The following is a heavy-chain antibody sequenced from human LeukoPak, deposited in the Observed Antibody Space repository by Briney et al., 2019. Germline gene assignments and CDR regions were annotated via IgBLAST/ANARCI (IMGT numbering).Heavy chain of an antibody. CDR2: ISSSSSYI. V-gene: IGHV3-11*06. D-gene: IGHD4-17*01. CDR1: GFTFSDYY. J-gene: IGHJ4*02. CDR3: ARGMTTVTSGFDY. Sequence: GGSLRLSCAASGFTFSDYYMSWIRQAPGKGLEWVSYISSSSSYINYADSVKGRFTISRDNAKNSLYLQMNSLRAEDTAVYYCARGMTTVTSGFDYWGQGTLVTVSS.